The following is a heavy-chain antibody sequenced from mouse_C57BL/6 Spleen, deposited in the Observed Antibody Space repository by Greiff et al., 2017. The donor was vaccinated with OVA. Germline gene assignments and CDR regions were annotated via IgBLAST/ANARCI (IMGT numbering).Heavy chain of an antibody. J-gene: IGHJ2*01. Sequence: EVKLMESGPGLVKPSQSLSLTCSVTGYSITSGYYWNWIRQFPGNKLEWMGYISYDGSNNYNPSLKNRISITRDPSKNQFFLKLNSVTTEDTATYYCARDPSYYGSRYYFDYWGQGTTLTVSS. CDR2: ISYDGSN. CDR1: GYSITSGYY. D-gene: IGHD1-1*01. V-gene: IGHV3-6*01. CDR3: ARDPSYYGSRYYFDY.